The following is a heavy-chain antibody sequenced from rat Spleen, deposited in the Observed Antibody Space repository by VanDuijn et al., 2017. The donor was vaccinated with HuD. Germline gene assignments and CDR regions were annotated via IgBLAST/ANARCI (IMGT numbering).Heavy chain of an antibody. Sequence: EVQLVESGGGLVQPGRSMKLSCAASGLSFSNYDMAWVRQAPTKGLEWVASITNASGGTHYPDSVKGRFTISRDIAKSTLYLQMNSLQMGDTATYYGARADVAAISTDGIWGQGVMVTGSS. V-gene: IGHV5-25*01. CDR1: GLSFSNYD. J-gene: IGHJ2*01. CDR2: ITNASGGT. D-gene: IGHD1-2*01. CDR3: ARADVAAISTDGI.